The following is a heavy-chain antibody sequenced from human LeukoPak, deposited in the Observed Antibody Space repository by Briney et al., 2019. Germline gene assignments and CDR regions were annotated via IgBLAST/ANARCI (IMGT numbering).Heavy chain of an antibody. V-gene: IGHV4-39*07. D-gene: IGHD3-22*01. CDR2: ISYGGST. CDR1: GGSLSSRNYF. Sequence: PSETLSLTCTVSGGSLSSRNYFWAWIRQPPGKGLDWIGSISYGGSTYYNPSLKSRVTISVDTSKNQFSLKLSSVTAADTAVYYCARGLPKYYYDRSRGSERLDYWGQGTLVTVSS. CDR3: ARGLPKYYYDRSRGSERLDY. J-gene: IGHJ4*02.